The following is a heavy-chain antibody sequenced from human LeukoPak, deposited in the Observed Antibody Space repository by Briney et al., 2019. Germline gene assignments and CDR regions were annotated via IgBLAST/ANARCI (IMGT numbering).Heavy chain of an antibody. CDR3: AKDPSYYDYVWGSYRLEYYFDY. CDR2: ISGSGGST. D-gene: IGHD3-16*02. Sequence: PGGSLRLSCAASGFTFSSYGMSWVRQAPGKGLEWVSAISGSGGSTYYADSVKGRFTISRDNSKNTLYLQMNSLRAEDTAVYYCAKDPSYYDYVWGSYRLEYYFDYWGQGTLVTVSS. CDR1: GFTFSSYG. J-gene: IGHJ4*02. V-gene: IGHV3-23*01.